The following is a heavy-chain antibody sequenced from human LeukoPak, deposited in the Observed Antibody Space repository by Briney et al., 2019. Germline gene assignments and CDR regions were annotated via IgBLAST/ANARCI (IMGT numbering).Heavy chain of an antibody. CDR3: TKSKTGVRGPVDY. CDR2: IKQDGSEK. J-gene: IGHJ4*02. D-gene: IGHD3-10*01. Sequence: GGSLRLSCAASGFTFSSYWMSWVRQAPGKGLEWVANIKQDGSEKYYVDSVKGRFTNSRDNAKNSLYLQMNTLRVEDTALYYCTKSKTGVRGPVDYWGQGTLVTVSS. V-gene: IGHV3-7*03. CDR1: GFTFSSYW.